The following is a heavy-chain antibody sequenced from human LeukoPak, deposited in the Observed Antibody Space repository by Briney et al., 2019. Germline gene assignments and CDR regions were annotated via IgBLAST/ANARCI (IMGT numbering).Heavy chain of an antibody. Sequence: GRSLRLSCAASGFTFSSFGMHWVRQAPGKGLEWVAVISDDGSLKHYLDSVKGRFTISRDNAKNSLYLQMNSLRAEDTAVYYCARDRETTIFGVVIIPTTDYYYYYGMDVWGQGTTVTVSS. V-gene: IGHV3-30*03. D-gene: IGHD3-3*01. J-gene: IGHJ6*02. CDR2: ISDDGSLK. CDR1: GFTFSSFG. CDR3: ARDRETTIFGVVIIPTTDYYYYYGMDV.